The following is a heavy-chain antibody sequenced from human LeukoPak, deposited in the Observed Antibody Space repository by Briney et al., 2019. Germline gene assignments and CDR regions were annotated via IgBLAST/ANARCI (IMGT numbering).Heavy chain of an antibody. J-gene: IGHJ4*02. CDR3: AKFRLRFLTTPNY. Sequence: GGSLRFSCAASGFTVSSNYMSWVRQAPGKGLEWVSVIYSGGSTYYADSVKGRFTISRDNSKNTLYLQMNSLRAEDTAVYYCAKFRLRFLTTPNYWGQGTLVTVSS. CDR1: GFTVSSNY. CDR2: IYSGGST. D-gene: IGHD3-3*01. V-gene: IGHV3-53*01.